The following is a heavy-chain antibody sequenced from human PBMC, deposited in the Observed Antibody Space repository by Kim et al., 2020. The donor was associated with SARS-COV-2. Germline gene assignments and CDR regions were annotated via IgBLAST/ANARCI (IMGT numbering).Heavy chain of an antibody. CDR3: AREDRWYFDN. CDR2: INPGAYYT. CDR1: GYSVTDYV. J-gene: IGHJ4*02. Sequence: ASVKVSCKASGYSVTDYVIHWVRQAPGQGLEWMGWINPGAYYTRYSERFHGRLSIATDTPAGTVSMHLSGLRSEDTAIYYCAREDRWYFDNWGQGTLVSVSS. V-gene: IGHV1-3*01.